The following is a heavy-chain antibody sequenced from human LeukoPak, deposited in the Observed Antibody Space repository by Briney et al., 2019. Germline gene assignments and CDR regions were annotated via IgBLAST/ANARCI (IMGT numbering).Heavy chain of an antibody. CDR3: ATGWSGYYWTT. J-gene: IGHJ5*02. V-gene: IGHV4-59*08. CDR1: GGSISPYY. Sequence: PSETLSLTCTVSGGSISPYYWSWIRQPPGKGLEWIGYIYYSGSTNYNPSLKSRVTISVDTSKNQFSLKLNSVTAADTAVYYCATGWSGYYWTTWGQGTLVAVSS. D-gene: IGHD3-3*01. CDR2: IYYSGST.